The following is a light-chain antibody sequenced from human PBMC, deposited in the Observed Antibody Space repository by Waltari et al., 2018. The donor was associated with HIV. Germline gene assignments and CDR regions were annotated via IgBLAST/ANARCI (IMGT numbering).Light chain of an antibody. CDR3: QSYDTSNPGGI. CDR2: EDS. V-gene: IGLV6-57*04. J-gene: IGLJ2*01. Sequence: NYMLTQPHSVSESPGKTVTLSCPRSSGTIASNYVQWYPQRPGSAPTTVIYEDSQRPSGVPDRFSGSIDSSSNSASLTIAGLKTEDEADYYCQSYDTSNPGGIFGGGTKLTVL. CDR1: SGTIASNY.